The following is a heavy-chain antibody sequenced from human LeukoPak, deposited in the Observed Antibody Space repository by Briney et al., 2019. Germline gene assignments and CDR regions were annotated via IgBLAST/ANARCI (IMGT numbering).Heavy chain of an antibody. D-gene: IGHD3-9*01. Sequence: SETLSLTCTVSGGSVSSGSYYWSWIRQPPGKGLEWIGYIYYSGSTNYNPSLESRVTISVDTSKNQFSLKLSSVTAADTAVYYCARDRGYYDILTGYSHDAFDIWGQGTMVTVSS. CDR1: GGSVSSGSYY. V-gene: IGHV4-61*01. J-gene: IGHJ3*02. CDR2: IYYSGST. CDR3: ARDRGYYDILTGYSHDAFDI.